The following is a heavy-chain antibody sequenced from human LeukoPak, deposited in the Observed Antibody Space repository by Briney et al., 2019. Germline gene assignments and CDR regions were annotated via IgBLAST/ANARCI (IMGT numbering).Heavy chain of an antibody. CDR3: ARGGGLYYYYMDV. CDR2: INWNGGST. D-gene: IGHD3-10*01. J-gene: IGHJ6*03. CDR1: GFTFDDYA. Sequence: WGSLRLSCAASGFTFDDYAMSWVRQAPGKGLEWVSGINWNGGSTAYADSVKGRFTISRDNAKNSLYLQMSSLRGEDTAFYYCARGGGLYYYYMDVWGKGTTVTVSS. V-gene: IGHV3-20*04.